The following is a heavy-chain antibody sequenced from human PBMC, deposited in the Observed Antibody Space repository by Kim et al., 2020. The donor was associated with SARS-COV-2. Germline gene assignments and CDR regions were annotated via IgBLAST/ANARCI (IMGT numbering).Heavy chain of an antibody. CDR2: INPGGDTK. D-gene: IGHD2-15*01. V-gene: IGHV1-46*01. J-gene: IGHJ4*02. CDR1: GYTFTSYY. Sequence: ASVKVSCKASGYTFTSYYMHWVRQAPGQGLEWMGIINPGGDTKSYAQKFQGRVAITRDTATSTVYMELSGLTSEDTAVYYCAREEISGLSYFDSWGQGTLVTVSS. CDR3: AREEISGLSYFDS.